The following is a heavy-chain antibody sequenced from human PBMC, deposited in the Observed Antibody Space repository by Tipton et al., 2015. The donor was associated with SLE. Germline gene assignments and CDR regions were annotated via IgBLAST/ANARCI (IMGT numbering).Heavy chain of an antibody. Sequence: TLSLTCAVYGGSFSGYYWNWIRQPPGKGLEWIGEINHSGSTNYNPSLTSRVTISFDTSKNQFSLNLNSMTAADTAVYYCARAGNDFWSGYRPYFFDYWGQGALVTVSS. CDR2: INHSGST. D-gene: IGHD3-3*01. J-gene: IGHJ4*02. CDR1: GGSFSGYY. V-gene: IGHV4-34*01. CDR3: ARAGNDFWSGYRPYFFDY.